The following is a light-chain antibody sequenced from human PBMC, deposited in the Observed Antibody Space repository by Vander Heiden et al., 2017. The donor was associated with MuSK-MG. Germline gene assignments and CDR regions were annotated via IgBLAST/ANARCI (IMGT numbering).Light chain of an antibody. CDR3: QQYDTYYQT. CDR2: KAS. CDR1: QRSGRS. Sequence: DIQLTQSPSTLSASVGDRVSITCRASQRSGRSLAWYQQKPGKAPKLLIDKASSLETGAPSRFSGSGSGTEFTLIISSLQPDDVATDYCQQYDTYYQTFGQGTKVEIK. V-gene: IGKV1-5*03. J-gene: IGKJ1*01.